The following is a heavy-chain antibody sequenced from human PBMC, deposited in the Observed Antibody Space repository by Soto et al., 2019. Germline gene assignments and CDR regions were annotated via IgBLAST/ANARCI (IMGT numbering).Heavy chain of an antibody. D-gene: IGHD6-19*01. CDR3: ARVFSSGSGWMYYFDF. V-gene: IGHV4-4*02. CDR1: SDSIAGENW. J-gene: IGHJ4*02. Sequence: QVQLQESGPGLVKPSETLSLNCTVSSDSIAGENWWSWVRQPPGLGLEWIGEVFHTGGTNYNPSPKSRVTMEVDKSKNQFSLKLISATAADTAVYYCARVFSSGSGWMYYFDFLGQGTLVSVSS. CDR2: VFHTGGT.